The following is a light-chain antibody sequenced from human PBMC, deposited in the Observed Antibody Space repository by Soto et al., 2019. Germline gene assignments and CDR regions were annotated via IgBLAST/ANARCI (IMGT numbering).Light chain of an antibody. CDR2: DTS. V-gene: IGKV3-15*01. J-gene: IGKJ2*01. CDR3: QQYNNWPYT. CDR1: QSVSSS. Sequence: EIVMTQSPATLSVSPGERATLSCRASQSVSSSLAWYQQKPGQAPRLLIYDTSPRATGIPGRFSGSESGTEFTLTISSLQSEDFAVYYCQQYNNWPYTFGQGTKLEIK.